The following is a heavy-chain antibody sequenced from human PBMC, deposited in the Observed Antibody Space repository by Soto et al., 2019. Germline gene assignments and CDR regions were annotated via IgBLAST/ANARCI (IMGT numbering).Heavy chain of an antibody. V-gene: IGHV4-30-4*01. CDR2: IYYSGSA. CDR1: GGSINSGDYY. J-gene: IGHJ4*02. CDR3: SRGRGYGDYGVD. Sequence: QVQLQESGPGLVKPSQTLSLTCTVSGGSINSGDYYWSWIRQPPGKGLEWIGYIYYSGSAYYNPSLKSRVAISVDTSPNQFSLKLTSVTVADTAVYYCSRGRGYGDYGVDWGQGTLVTVSS. D-gene: IGHD4-17*01.